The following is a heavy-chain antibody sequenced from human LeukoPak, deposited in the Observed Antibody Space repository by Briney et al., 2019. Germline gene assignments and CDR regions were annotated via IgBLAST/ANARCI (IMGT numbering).Heavy chain of an antibody. CDR2: ISSSSSYI. CDR1: GFTFSSYS. D-gene: IGHD5-18*01. J-gene: IGHJ4*02. Sequence: GGSLRLSCAASGFTFSSYSMNWVRQAPGKGLEWVSSISSSSSYIYYADSVKGRFTISRDNAKNSLYLQMNSLRAEDTAMYYCARDRDTAMVRYDYWGQGTLVTVSS. CDR3: ARDRDTAMVRYDY. V-gene: IGHV3-21*01.